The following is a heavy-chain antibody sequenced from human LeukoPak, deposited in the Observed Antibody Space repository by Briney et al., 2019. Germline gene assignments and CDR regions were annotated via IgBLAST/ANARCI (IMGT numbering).Heavy chain of an antibody. J-gene: IGHJ6*03. CDR2: IYYSGST. D-gene: IGHD3-9*01. CDR3: ARGPQTYYDILTGYPGGGHYYYYMDV. CDR1: GGSISSSSYY. Sequence: SETLSLTCTVSGGSISSSSYYSGWLRQPPGKGLERIGSIYYSGSTYDNPSLKSRVTISVDTSKDPFSLKLSSVTAADTAVYYCARGPQTYYDILTGYPGGGHYYYYMDVWGKGTTVSISS. V-gene: IGHV4-39*07.